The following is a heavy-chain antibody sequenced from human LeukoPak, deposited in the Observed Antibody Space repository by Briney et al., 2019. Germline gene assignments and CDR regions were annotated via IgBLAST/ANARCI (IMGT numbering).Heavy chain of an antibody. Sequence: GGSLRLSCASSGFTFADYVIHWVRQVPAKGLEWGSGITWTGGTIGYADSVKGRFFASRDNAKTSVDLQMTGLRPDDTALYYCTRDRQRNGNSSYLDFWGRGTLVTVSS. J-gene: IGHJ4*02. D-gene: IGHD4-23*01. CDR1: GFTFADYV. V-gene: IGHV3-9*01. CDR3: TRDRQRNGNSSYLDF. CDR2: ITWTGGTI.